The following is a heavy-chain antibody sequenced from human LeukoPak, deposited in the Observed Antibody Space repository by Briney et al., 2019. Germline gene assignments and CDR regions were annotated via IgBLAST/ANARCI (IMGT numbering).Heavy chain of an antibody. CDR3: ASSIGYSSGGTNAFDI. V-gene: IGHV1-2*02. D-gene: IGHD6-19*01. CDR1: GYTFTSYY. J-gene: IGHJ3*02. CDR2: INPNSGGT. Sequence: ASVKVSCKASGYTFTSYYMHWVRQAPGQGLEWMGWINPNSGGTNYAQKFQGRVTMTRDTSISTAYMELSRLRSDDTAVYYCASSIGYSSGGTNAFDIWGQGTMVTVSS.